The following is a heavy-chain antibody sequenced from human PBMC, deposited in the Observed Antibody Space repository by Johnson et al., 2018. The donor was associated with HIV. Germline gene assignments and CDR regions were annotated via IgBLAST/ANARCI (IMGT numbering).Heavy chain of an antibody. V-gene: IGHV3-64*01. D-gene: IGHD1-26*01. J-gene: IGHJ3*02. CDR1: GFMFSRYA. CDR3: ARDWEGYAFDI. Sequence: VQLVESGGGLVQPGGSLRLSCAASGFMFSRYAMHWVRQAPGKGLEYVSPISSSGGSTCYANSVKGRFAISRDTSKNTLYLQMGSLGAEDTAVYYCARDWEGYAFDIWGQGTMVTVSS. CDR2: ISSSGGST.